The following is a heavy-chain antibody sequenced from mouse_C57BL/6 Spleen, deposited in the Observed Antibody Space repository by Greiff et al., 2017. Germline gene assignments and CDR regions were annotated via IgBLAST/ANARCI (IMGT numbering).Heavy chain of an antibody. CDR1: GYSFTGYY. CDR2: INPSTGGT. CDR3: ARDTTVVAGDYFDY. V-gene: IGHV1-42*01. D-gene: IGHD1-1*01. Sequence: VQLQQSGPELVKPGASVKISCKASGYSFTGYYMNWVKQSPEKSLEWIGEINPSTGGTTYNQKFKAKATLTVDKSSSTAYMQLKSLTSEDSAVYYCARDTTVVAGDYFDYWGQGTTLTVSS. J-gene: IGHJ2*01.